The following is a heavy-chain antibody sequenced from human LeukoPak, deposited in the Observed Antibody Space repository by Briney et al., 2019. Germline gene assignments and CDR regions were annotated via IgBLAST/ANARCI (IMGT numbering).Heavy chain of an antibody. CDR2: ISAYNGNT. CDR3: ARYRYSSSWDYFDY. D-gene: IGHD6-13*01. J-gene: IGHJ4*02. Sequence: GASVKVSCKASGYTFTSYGISWVRQAPGQGLEWMGWISAYNGNTNYAQKLQGRVTMTTDTSTSTAYMELRSLRSDDTAVYCCARYRYSSSWDYFDYWGQGTLVTVSS. V-gene: IGHV1-18*01. CDR1: GYTFTSYG.